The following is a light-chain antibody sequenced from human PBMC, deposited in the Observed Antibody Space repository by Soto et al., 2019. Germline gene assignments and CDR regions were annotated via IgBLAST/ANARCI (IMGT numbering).Light chain of an antibody. J-gene: IGKJ1*01. V-gene: IGKV3-20*01. CDR1: RSVASAY. CDR2: GTS. CDR3: QQYATSRWT. Sequence: DIVLTQSPGTLSLSPGERVTLSCRATRSVASAYLAWYQQKPGQAPRLLIYGTSSRAAGIPDRFSGSGSGTDFTLTISRLEPEDFAVYYCQQYATSRWTFGQGTKVEI.